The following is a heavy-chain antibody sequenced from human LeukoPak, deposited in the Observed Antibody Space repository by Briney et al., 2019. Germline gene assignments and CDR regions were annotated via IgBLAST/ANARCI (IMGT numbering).Heavy chain of an antibody. V-gene: IGHV4-39*07. CDR1: GGSISSSSYY. CDR2: IYYSGST. J-gene: IGHJ3*02. CDR3: ARDSEIVGATWGAFDI. Sequence: PSETLSLTCTVSGGSISSSSYYWGWIRQPPGKGLEWIGSIYYSGSTYYNPSLKSRVTISVDTSRNQFSLKLSSVTAADTAVYYCARDSEIVGATWGAFDIWGQGTMVTVSS. D-gene: IGHD1-26*01.